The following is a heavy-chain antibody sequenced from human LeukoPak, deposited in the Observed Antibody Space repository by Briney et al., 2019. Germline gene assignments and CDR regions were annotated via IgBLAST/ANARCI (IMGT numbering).Heavy chain of an antibody. CDR2: ISPYKGDR. D-gene: IGHD4-17*01. Sequence: GASVKVSCKASGYTFTNYGITWVRQAPGQGLEWMGWISPYKGDRNYAQSLQGRVTMTTDTSTSTAYMEVRSLRSDDTAVYYCATEGGWQPTEYGDNVYCGQGTLVTVSS. CDR3: ATEGGWQPTEYGDNVY. CDR1: GYTFTNYG. J-gene: IGHJ4*02. V-gene: IGHV1-18*01.